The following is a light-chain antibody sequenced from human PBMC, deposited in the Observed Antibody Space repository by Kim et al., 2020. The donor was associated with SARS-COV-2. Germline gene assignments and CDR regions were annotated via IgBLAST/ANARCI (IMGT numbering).Light chain of an antibody. J-gene: IGKJ1*01. CDR1: QDISNY. CDR3: QQYDKVSWT. V-gene: IGKV1-33*01. CDR2: DTS. Sequence: ASVGDRVTITCQARQDISNYLNLYQQKPGKAPNLLIYDTSNLETGVPSRFSVSGSGTDFTFTISSLQPEDIATYYCQQYDKVSWTFGQGTKVDIK.